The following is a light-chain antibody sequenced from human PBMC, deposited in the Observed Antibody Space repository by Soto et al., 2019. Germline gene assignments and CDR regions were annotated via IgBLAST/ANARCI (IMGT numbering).Light chain of an antibody. CDR1: SSDVGGYDY. J-gene: IGLJ2*01. V-gene: IGLV2-14*01. CDR2: EVS. Sequence: QSALTQPASVSGSPGQSITISCTGTSSDVGGYDYVSWYQQHPGKVPKLIIYEVSNRPSGVSNRFSGSKSGNTASLTISGLQAEDEADYYCSTSTSSHTRVFGGGTKLTVL. CDR3: STSTSSHTRV.